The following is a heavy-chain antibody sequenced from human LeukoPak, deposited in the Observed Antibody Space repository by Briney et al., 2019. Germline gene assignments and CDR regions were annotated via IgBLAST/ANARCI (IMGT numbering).Heavy chain of an antibody. V-gene: IGHV3-9*03. D-gene: IGHD6-19*01. CDR3: AKDGAHSSGHGTGWFDP. Sequence: HSGGSLRLSCAASGFTFDDYAMHWVRQAPGKGLEWVSGISWNSGSIGYADSVKGRFTISRDNAKNSLYLQMNSLRAEDMALYYCAKDGAHSSGHGTGWFDPWGQGTLVTVSS. CDR2: ISWNSGSI. J-gene: IGHJ5*02. CDR1: GFTFDDYA.